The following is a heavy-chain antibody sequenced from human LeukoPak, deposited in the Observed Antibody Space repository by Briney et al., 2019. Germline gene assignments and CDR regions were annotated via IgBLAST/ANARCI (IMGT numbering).Heavy chain of an antibody. CDR3: ASFRYCSGSTCYLKPLV. D-gene: IGHD2-15*01. CDR2: ISGSGRDT. J-gene: IGHJ4*02. CDR1: GFTFSTYA. V-gene: IGHV3-23*01. Sequence: GGSLRLSCAASGFTFSTYAMVWVRQARGKGREWVSAISGSGRDTSYADSVKCRFTISRHNSKNTRYLEMNSLRAGYTAVYYCASFRYCSGSTCYLKPLVWGQGNLVTVPS.